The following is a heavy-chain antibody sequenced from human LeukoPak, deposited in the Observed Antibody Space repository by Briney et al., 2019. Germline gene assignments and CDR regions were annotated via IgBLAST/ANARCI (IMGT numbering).Heavy chain of an antibody. Sequence: SETLSLTCTVSGYSISSGYYWGWIRQPPGKGLEWIGSIYHSGSTYYNPSLKSRVTISLDTSKNQFSLKVNSVTAADTAVYYCARGDCSSTICYSPMDVWGKGTTVTVSS. D-gene: IGHD2-2*01. CDR3: ARGDCSSTICYSPMDV. CDR2: IYHSGST. V-gene: IGHV4-38-2*02. CDR1: GYSISSGYY. J-gene: IGHJ6*03.